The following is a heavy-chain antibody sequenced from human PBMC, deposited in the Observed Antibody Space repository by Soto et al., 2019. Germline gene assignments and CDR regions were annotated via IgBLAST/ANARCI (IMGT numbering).Heavy chain of an antibody. D-gene: IGHD4-17*01. CDR2: MNPKSGHT. Sequence: ASVKVSWKASGYTISRYDSNWVRQATGQGLEWMGWMNPKSGHTGSAQKFQGRVTMTRDTSISTAYMELSSLRSEDTAIYYCARTDGDLDVWGQGTTVTVSS. J-gene: IGHJ6*02. V-gene: IGHV1-8*01. CDR3: ARTDGDLDV. CDR1: GYTISRYD.